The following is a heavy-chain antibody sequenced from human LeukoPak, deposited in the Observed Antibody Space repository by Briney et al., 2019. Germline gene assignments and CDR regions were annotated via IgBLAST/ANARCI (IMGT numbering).Heavy chain of an antibody. J-gene: IGHJ5*02. D-gene: IGHD3-9*01. CDR2: INHSGST. Sequence: SETLSLTCAVYGGSFSGYYWSWIRQPPGKGLEWIGEINHSGSTNYDPSLKSRVTISVDTSKNQFSLKLSSVTAADTAVYYCARRSSRRYYDILTGPNWFDPWGQGTLVTVSS. CDR1: GGSFSGYY. CDR3: ARRSSRRYYDILTGPNWFDP. V-gene: IGHV4-34*01.